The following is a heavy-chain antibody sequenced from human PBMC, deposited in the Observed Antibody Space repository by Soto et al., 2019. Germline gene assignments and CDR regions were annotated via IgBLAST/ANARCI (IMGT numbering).Heavy chain of an antibody. Sequence: SETLSLTCAVSGGSISSSSYYWGWIRQPPGKGLEWIGSIYYGGSTYYNPSLKSRVTISVDTSKNQFSLKLSSVTAADTAVYYCARILSGEVGALEYWGQGALVTVSS. J-gene: IGHJ4*02. CDR2: IYYGGST. D-gene: IGHD1-26*01. CDR3: ARILSGEVGALEY. CDR1: GGSISSSSYY. V-gene: IGHV4-39*01.